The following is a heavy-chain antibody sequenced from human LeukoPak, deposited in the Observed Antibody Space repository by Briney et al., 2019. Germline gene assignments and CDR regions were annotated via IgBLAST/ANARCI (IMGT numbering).Heavy chain of an antibody. CDR2: IRYDGSNK. CDR1: GFTFSSYG. CDR3: AKESSSSWYSFADY. Sequence: GGSLRLSCAASGFTFSSYGMHWVRQAPGKGLEWVAFIRYDGSNKYCADSVKGRFTISRDNSKNTLYLQMNSLRAEDTAVYYCAKESSSSWYSFADYWGQGTLVTVSS. V-gene: IGHV3-30*02. J-gene: IGHJ4*02. D-gene: IGHD6-13*01.